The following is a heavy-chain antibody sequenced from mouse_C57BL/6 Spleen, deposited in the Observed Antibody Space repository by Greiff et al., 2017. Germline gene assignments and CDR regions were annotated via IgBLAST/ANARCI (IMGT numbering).Heavy chain of an antibody. V-gene: IGHV1-50*01. D-gene: IGHD1-1*01. CDR1: GYTFTSYW. Sequence: QVQLQQPGAELVKPGASVKLSCKASGYTFTSYWMQWVKQRPGQGLEWIGEIDPSDSYTTYNQKFKGKATLTVDTHSSTAYMQLSSLTSENSAVYYCASREFITAVVEVDYFDYWGQGTTLTVSS. CDR2: IDPSDSYT. CDR3: ASREFITAVVEVDYFDY. J-gene: IGHJ2*01.